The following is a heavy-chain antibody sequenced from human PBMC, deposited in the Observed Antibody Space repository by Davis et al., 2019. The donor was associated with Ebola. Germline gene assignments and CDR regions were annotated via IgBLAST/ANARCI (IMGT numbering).Heavy chain of an antibody. D-gene: IGHD2-2*01. J-gene: IGHJ5*02. CDR2: ISASGADI. CDR1: GFTFSNYA. V-gene: IGHV3-23*01. CDR3: AKGLSGYCSTTSCYPGWFDA. Sequence: GESLKISCAASGFTFSNYAMSWVRQAPGGGLEWVSGISASGADIKYADSVRGRFSISRDDSKNTLYLQMDSLRAEDTAIYYCAKGLSGYCSTTSCYPGWFDAWGQGTLVTVSP.